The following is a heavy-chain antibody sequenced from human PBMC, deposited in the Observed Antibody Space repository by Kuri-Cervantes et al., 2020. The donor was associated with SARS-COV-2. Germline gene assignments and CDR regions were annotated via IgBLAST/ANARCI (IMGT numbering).Heavy chain of an antibody. CDR2: LWEDRSNE. CDR3: ARAVYNSGFFDF. Sequence: GESLKISCAASGFTFSTFGMHRVRQAPGKGPEWVAGLWEDRSNEKYADSVKGRFSISRDNSKKMLYLQMNSLRDEDTAVYYCARAVYNSGFFDFWGQGTLVTVSS. V-gene: IGHV3-33*08. J-gene: IGHJ4*02. D-gene: IGHD2-8*01. CDR1: GFTFSTFG.